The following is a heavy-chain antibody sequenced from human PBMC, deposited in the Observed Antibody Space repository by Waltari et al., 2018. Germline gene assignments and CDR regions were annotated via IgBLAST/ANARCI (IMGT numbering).Heavy chain of an antibody. CDR2: ISGSGGST. Sequence: VQLQQWGAGLLKPSETLSLTCAVYGGSFSGYYWSWVRQAPGKGLEWVSAISGSGGSTYYADSVKGRFTISRDNSKNTLYLQMNSLRAEDTAVYYCAKYGATGSGSSHNDYWGQGTLVTVSS. V-gene: IGHV3-23*01. CDR1: GGSFSGYY. CDR3: AKYGATGSGSSHNDY. D-gene: IGHD3-10*01. J-gene: IGHJ4*02.